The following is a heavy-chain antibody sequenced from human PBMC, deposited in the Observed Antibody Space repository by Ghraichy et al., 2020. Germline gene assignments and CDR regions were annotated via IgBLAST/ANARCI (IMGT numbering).Heavy chain of an antibody. V-gene: IGHV4-39*01. CDR3: GTHERSGGRIVALGDY. CDR2: IYFGEGA. J-gene: IGHJ4*02. Sequence: SETLSLTCTVSGVSMSSSRDYWGWIRQPPGEGLEWMGSIYFGEGATYNSSLRSRVTMSLDMSKNQFSLTLTSVTAADTAVYYCGTHERSGGRIVALGDYWGQGILVTVSS. D-gene: IGHD1-26*01. CDR1: GVSMSSSRDY.